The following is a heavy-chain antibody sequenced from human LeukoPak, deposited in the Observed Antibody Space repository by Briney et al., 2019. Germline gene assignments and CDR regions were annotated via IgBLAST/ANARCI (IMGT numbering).Heavy chain of an antibody. D-gene: IGHD4-11*01. CDR1: GGLIRSYY. CDR2: IYYSGST. CDR3: ARASVTYYYYYYMDV. Sequence: SETLSLTCTVSGGLIRSYYWSWIRQPPGKGLEWIGYIYYSGSTNYNPSLKSRVTISVDTSKNQFSLKLSSVTAADTAVYYCARASVTYYYYYYMDVWGKGTTVTVSS. J-gene: IGHJ6*03. V-gene: IGHV4-59*08.